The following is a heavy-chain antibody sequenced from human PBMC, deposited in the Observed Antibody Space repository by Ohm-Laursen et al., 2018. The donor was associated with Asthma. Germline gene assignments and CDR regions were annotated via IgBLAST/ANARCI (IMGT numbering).Heavy chain of an antibody. CDR1: GFTLSGYF. D-gene: IGHD5-24*01. CDR2: LFPDGRHT. CDR3: ARGNLEGLQ. J-gene: IGHJ4*02. V-gene: IGHV3-74*01. Sequence: SLRLSCTASGFTLSGYFMHWVRQRPGGGLDWISHLFPDGRHTNYADSVKGRFTISRDDAKNTLYLQMNSLRADDSAVYYCARGNLEGLQWGQGTLVTVSS.